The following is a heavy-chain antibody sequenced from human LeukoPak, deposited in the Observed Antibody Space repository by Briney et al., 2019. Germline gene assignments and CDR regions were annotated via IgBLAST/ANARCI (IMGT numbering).Heavy chain of an antibody. V-gene: IGHV3-23*01. D-gene: IGHD4-11*01. CDR2: ISSGGGRT. J-gene: IGHJ5*02. CDR3: VKDRTGNYVAWFDP. Sequence: GGSLRLSCAAYGFTLSSYAMSWVRQAPGKGLEWVSSISSGGGRTYYADSVKGRFTISRDNSKNTLYLQMNSLRAEDAAVYYCVKDRTGNYVAWFDPWGQGTLVTVSS. CDR1: GFTLSSYA.